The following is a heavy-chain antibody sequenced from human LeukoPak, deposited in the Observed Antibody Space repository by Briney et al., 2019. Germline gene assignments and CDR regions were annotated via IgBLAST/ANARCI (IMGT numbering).Heavy chain of an antibody. J-gene: IGHJ6*02. CDR3: ARRPRRLLGYYYYGMDV. V-gene: IGHV4-59*08. CDR1: GGSISSYY. CDR2: IYYSGST. D-gene: IGHD7-27*01. Sequence: SETLSLTCTVSGGSISSYYWSWLRQPPGKGLDWIGYIYYSGSTNYNPSLKSRVTISVDTSKNQFSLKLSSVTAADTAVYYCARRPRRLLGYYYYGMDVWGQGTTVTVSS.